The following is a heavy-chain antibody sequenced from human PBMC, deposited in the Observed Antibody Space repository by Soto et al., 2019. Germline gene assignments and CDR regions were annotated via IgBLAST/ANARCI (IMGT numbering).Heavy chain of an antibody. CDR1: GYTFTSYG. D-gene: IGHD3-22*01. CDR3: ARVKASGYHNWYDP. V-gene: IGHV1-18*01. CDR2: ISAYNGNT. Sequence: GASVKVSCKASGYTFTSYGISWVRQAPGQGLEWMGWISAYNGNTNYAQKFQGRVTMTTDTSTSTAYMELRSLRSDDTAVYYCARVKASGYHNWYDPWSQGTLVTVSS. J-gene: IGHJ5*02.